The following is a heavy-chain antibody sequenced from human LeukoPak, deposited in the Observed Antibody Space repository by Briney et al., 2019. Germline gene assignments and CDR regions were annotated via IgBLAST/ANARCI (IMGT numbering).Heavy chain of an antibody. CDR3: ARSYAD. V-gene: IGHV3-30-3*01. D-gene: IGHD2-2*01. Sequence: GGALRLSCAASGFTFSSYAMPWVRQAPGKGLEWVAVISYDGSNKYYADSVKGRFTISRDNSKNTLYLQMNSLRAEDTAVYYCARSYADWGQGTLVTVSS. CDR2: ISYDGSNK. CDR1: GFTFSSYA. J-gene: IGHJ4*02.